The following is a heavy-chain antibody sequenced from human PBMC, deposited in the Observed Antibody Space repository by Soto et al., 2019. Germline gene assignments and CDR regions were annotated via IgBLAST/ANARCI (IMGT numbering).Heavy chain of an antibody. J-gene: IGHJ4*02. V-gene: IGHV3-30*03. CDR1: GFTFSSYG. CDR2: ISYDGSNK. CDR3: SQSGDYYDSSGYSGY. D-gene: IGHD3-22*01. Sequence: GGSLRLSCSASGFTFSSYGTDWVRQAPGKGLEWVAVISYDGSNKYYADSVKGRFTISRDNSKNTLYLQMNSLRAEDTAVYYCSQSGDYYDSSGYSGYWGQGTLVTVSS.